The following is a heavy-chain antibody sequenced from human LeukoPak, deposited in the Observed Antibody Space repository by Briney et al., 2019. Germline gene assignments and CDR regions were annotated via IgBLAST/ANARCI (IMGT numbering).Heavy chain of an antibody. CDR2: IGGSGGST. Sequence: GGSLRLSCAASGFTFSSYAMSWVRQAPGKGLEWVSGIGGSGGSTYYADSVKGRFTISRDNSKNTLSLQMSSLRVEDTAIYYCAKDREVAVTGDLGYWGQGSLVTVSS. V-gene: IGHV3-23*01. D-gene: IGHD3-10*01. CDR1: GFTFSSYA. J-gene: IGHJ4*02. CDR3: AKDREVAVTGDLGY.